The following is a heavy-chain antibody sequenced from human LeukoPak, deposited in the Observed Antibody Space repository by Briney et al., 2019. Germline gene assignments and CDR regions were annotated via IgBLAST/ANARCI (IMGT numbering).Heavy chain of an antibody. J-gene: IGHJ4*02. CDR2: ISYDGRNK. CDR3: TRVGRAWQPLGYFFDY. Sequence: GRSLRLSCAASGFTFSSYAMHWVRQAPGKGLEWVALISYDGRNKYYGDSVKGRFTISRDNSKNTLSLQMNSLRAENTAVYYCTRVGRAWQPLGYFFDYWGQGTLVTVSS. D-gene: IGHD5-12*01. V-gene: IGHV3-30*01. CDR1: GFTFSSYA.